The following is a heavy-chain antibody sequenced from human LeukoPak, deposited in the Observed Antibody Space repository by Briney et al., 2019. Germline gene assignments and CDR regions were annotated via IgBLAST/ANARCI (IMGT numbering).Heavy chain of an antibody. Sequence: GGSLRLSCAASGFTFSSYAMSWVRQAPGKGLEWVSAISGSGGSTYYAGSVKGRFTISRDNSKNTLYLQMNSLRAEDTAVYYCAKAPHFIAVAGTNYYFDYWGQGTLVTVSS. CDR1: GFTFSSYA. CDR2: ISGSGGST. CDR3: AKAPHFIAVAGTNYYFDY. D-gene: IGHD6-19*01. V-gene: IGHV3-23*01. J-gene: IGHJ4*02.